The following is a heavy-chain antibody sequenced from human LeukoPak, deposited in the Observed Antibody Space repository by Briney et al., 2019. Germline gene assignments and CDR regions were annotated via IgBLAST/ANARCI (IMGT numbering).Heavy chain of an antibody. CDR1: GGSISSGGYY. CDR3: ARDPVYSGYADYFDY. CDR2: IYYSGST. J-gene: IGHJ4*02. V-gene: IGHV4-31*03. Sequence: SQTLSLTCTVSGGSISSGGYYWSWIRQHPGKGLEWIGYIYYSGSTYYNPSLKSRVTISVDTSKNQFSLKLSSVTAADTAVYYCARDPVYSGYADYFDYWGQGALVTVSS. D-gene: IGHD5-12*01.